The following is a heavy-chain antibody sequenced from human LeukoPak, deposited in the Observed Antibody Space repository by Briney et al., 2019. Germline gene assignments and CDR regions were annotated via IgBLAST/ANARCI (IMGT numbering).Heavy chain of an antibody. CDR3: ARLGDYGDPDY. Sequence: SETLSLACTVSGGSISSYYWSWIRQPPGKGLEWIGYIYYSGSTNYNPSLKSRVTISVDTSKNQFSLKLSSVTAADTAVYYCARLGDYGDPDYWGQGTLVTVSS. CDR1: GGSISSYY. CDR2: IYYSGST. V-gene: IGHV4-59*08. J-gene: IGHJ4*02. D-gene: IGHD4-17*01.